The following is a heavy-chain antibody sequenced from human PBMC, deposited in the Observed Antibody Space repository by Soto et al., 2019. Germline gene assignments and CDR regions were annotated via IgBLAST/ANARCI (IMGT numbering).Heavy chain of an antibody. CDR1: GGSVSSNS. Sequence: GGSLRLSCAASGGSVSSNSMTWVRQAPGKGLEYVSGISVGGDRKFYADSGKGRFTVSRDNSKNILYLQMDSRRVEDTAIYYCSRWDGYGDYWGQGTLVTVSS. CDR3: SRWDGYGDY. D-gene: IGHD3-16*01. CDR2: ISVGGDRK. J-gene: IGHJ4*02. V-gene: IGHV3-23*01.